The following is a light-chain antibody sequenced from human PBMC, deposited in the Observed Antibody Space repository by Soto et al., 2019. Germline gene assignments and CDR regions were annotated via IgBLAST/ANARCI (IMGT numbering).Light chain of an antibody. CDR1: NSNIGSNY. CDR2: RNN. J-gene: IGLJ1*01. V-gene: IGLV1-47*01. Sequence: QSALTQPPSASGTPGQRVTISCSGTNSNIGSNYVYWYQQLPGTAPKLLIYRNNQRPSGVPARFSGSKSGTSASLAISGLRSEDEADYYCAAWDDTLSAYYVFGSGTKLTVL. CDR3: AAWDDTLSAYYV.